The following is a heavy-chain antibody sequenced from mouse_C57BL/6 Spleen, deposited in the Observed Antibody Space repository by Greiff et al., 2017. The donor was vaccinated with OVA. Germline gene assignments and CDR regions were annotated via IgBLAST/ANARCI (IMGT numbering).Heavy chain of an antibody. V-gene: IGHV1-7*01. CDR1: GYTFTSYW. J-gene: IGHJ2*01. CDR3: ARADYSNY. D-gene: IGHD2-5*01. Sequence: VKLMESGAELAKPGASVKLSCKASGYTFTSYWMHWVKQRPGQGLEWIGYINPSSGYTNYHQKFKDKATLTADKSSSTAYMQLSSLTYEDSAVYDCARADYSNYWGQGTTLTVSS. CDR2: INPSSGYT.